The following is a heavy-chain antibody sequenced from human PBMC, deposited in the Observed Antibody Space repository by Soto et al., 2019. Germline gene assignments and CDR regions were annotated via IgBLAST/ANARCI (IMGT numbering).Heavy chain of an antibody. CDR2: ISSDGSFE. Sequence: GGSLRLSCVISGFNSDSYVIHWVRQPPGKGLQWVAAISSDGSFEHYIDSLKGRVTFSRDNSKNTLYLQMNSLRTEDTALYYCVHYVVLADATDYWGQGILVTVSS. CDR1: GFNSDSYV. D-gene: IGHD2-21*01. J-gene: IGHJ4*02. V-gene: IGHV3-30*03. CDR3: VHYVVLADATDY.